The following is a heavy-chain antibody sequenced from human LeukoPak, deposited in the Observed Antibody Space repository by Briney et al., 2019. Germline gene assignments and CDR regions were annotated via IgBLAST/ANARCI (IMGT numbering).Heavy chain of an antibody. CDR1: GGTFSSYA. D-gene: IGHD3-22*01. Sequence: SLKVSCKASGGTFSSYAISWVRQAPGQGLEWMGRIIPILGIANYAQKFQGRVTITADKSTSTAYMELSSLRSEDTAVYYCASNRKTYYYDSSGYREGMDVWGQGTTVTVSS. CDR3: ASNRKTYYYDSSGYREGMDV. J-gene: IGHJ6*02. CDR2: IIPILGIA. V-gene: IGHV1-69*04.